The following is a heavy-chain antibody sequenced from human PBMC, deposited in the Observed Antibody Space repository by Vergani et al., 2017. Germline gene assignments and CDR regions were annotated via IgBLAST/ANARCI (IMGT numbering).Heavy chain of an antibody. J-gene: IGHJ5*02. CDR1: GYTFTSSV. CDR3: ARVLKRAGVLWFDP. D-gene: IGHD6-6*01. CDR2: IRAYNGYT. V-gene: IGHV1-18*01. Sequence: QVQLVPSGAEVKTPGASVKVSCTASGYTFTSSVISWVRQAPGQGLEWMGWIRAYNGYTNYAQTLTSRVTMTTDTSTSTAYMELRSLGSDDTAEYYCARVLKRAGVLWFDPWGQGTLVTVSS.